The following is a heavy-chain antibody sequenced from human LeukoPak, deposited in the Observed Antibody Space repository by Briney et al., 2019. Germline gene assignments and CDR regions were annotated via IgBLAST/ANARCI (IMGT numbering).Heavy chain of an antibody. Sequence: GGSLRLSCAASGFTFSSYSMHWVRQAPGKGLEWVSYISSGGSTIYYADSVKGRFTISRDNAKNSLFLQMNSLRAEDTAVYYCARDSSGQDGGNRHWGQGTLVTVSS. V-gene: IGHV3-48*03. J-gene: IGHJ4*02. CDR1: GFTFSSYS. CDR2: ISSGGSTI. CDR3: ARDSSGQDGGNRH. D-gene: IGHD4-23*01.